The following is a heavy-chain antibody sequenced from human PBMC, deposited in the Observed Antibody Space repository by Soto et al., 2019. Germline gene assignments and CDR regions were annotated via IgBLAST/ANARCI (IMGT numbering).Heavy chain of an antibody. CDR3: ARGRPYSGMDV. Sequence: PSETLSLTCTVSGGSVTSTGYYCSWVRQPPGAGLEWIGYIYYNGNSYYDPSLKSRVTISVDTSKNQFSLTLNSVTAADTAVYWCARGRPYSGMDVWGQGTTVTVSS. CDR2: IYYNGNS. V-gene: IGHV4-31*03. CDR1: GGSVTSTGYY. J-gene: IGHJ6*02.